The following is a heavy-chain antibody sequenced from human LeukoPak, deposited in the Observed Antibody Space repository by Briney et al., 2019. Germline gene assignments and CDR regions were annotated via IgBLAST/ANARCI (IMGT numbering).Heavy chain of an antibody. CDR3: AREATMVRGVRYNWFDP. D-gene: IGHD3-10*01. CDR2: INPNSGGT. Sequence: ASVKVSCKASGYTFTGYYMHWVRQAPGQGLEWMGWINPNSGGTNYAQKFQGRVTMTRDTSISTAYMELSRRRSDDTAVYYCAREATMVRGVRYNWFDPWGQGTLVTVSS. CDR1: GYTFTGYY. J-gene: IGHJ5*02. V-gene: IGHV1-2*02.